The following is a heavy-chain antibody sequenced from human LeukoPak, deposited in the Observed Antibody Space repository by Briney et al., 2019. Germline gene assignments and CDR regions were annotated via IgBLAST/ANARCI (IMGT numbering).Heavy chain of an antibody. CDR3: ARPVLLWFGELPEYYFDY. CDR2: IYPGDSDT. CDR1: GYSFTSYW. V-gene: IGHV5-51*01. D-gene: IGHD3-10*01. Sequence: GESLKISCKGSGYSFTSYWIGWVRQMPGKGLEWMGIIYPGDSDTRYSPSFQGQVTTSADKSISTAYLQWSSLKASDTAMYYCARPVLLWFGELPEYYFDYWGQGTLVTVSS. J-gene: IGHJ4*02.